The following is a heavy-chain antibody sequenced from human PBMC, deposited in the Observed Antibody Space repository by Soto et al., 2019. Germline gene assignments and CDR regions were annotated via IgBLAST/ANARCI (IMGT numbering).Heavy chain of an antibody. D-gene: IGHD3-10*02. J-gene: IGHJ6*02. CDR2: INPKFGDT. CDR1: GYTFTAYY. CDR3: ARNMDYYYGRGSGNGHGV. Sequence: QVQLLQSGAEVKDPGDSVRVSCEASGYTFTAYYIHWVRQAPGQGLEWMGWINPKFGDTTYAQDFQGRVSMTRDMSISTVYMELSRLTSDDTAIYYCARNMDYYYGRGSGNGHGVWGQGTTVTVFS. V-gene: IGHV1-2*02.